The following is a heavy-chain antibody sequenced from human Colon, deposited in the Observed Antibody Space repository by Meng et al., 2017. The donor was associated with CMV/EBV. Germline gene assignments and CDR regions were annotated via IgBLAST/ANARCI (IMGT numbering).Heavy chain of an antibody. CDR3: AGNVEVLPTAKVLWDS. CDR1: GGSIRNYY. Sequence: SETLSLTCTVSGGSIRNYYWSWIRQSPGKELEWIGSIYSNGGTNYSPSLKSRVTISVDTSKNQFSLRLNSVTAADTAVYYCAGNVEVLPTAKVLWDSWGQGMLVTVSS. CDR2: IYSNGGT. J-gene: IGHJ4*02. D-gene: IGHD2-2*01. V-gene: IGHV4-59*01.